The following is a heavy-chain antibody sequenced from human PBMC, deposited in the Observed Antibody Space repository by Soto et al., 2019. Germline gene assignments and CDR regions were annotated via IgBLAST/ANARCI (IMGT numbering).Heavy chain of an antibody. CDR1: GGSISSSNYY. CDR3: ARVYGDYVAVDF. Sequence: SETLSLTCTVSGGSISSSNYYWGWIRQPPGKGLEWIGSIYYSGNTYFNPSLKSRVTISVDTSKNQFSLNLSSVTAADTAVYYCARVYGDYVAVDFWGQGTLVTVSS. V-gene: IGHV4-39*01. D-gene: IGHD4-17*01. CDR2: IYYSGNT. J-gene: IGHJ4*02.